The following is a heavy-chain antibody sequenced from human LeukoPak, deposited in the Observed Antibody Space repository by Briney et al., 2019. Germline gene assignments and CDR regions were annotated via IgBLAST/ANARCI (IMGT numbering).Heavy chain of an antibody. CDR2: MNPNSGDT. Sequence: ASVKVSCKASGYTFTSYDINWVRQATGQGLEWMGWMNPNSGDTGYAQNFQGRVTMTRDTSISTAYMELSSLRSEDTAVYYCARDGLGAHGYNYRGFDYWGQGTLVTVSS. D-gene: IGHD5-24*01. V-gene: IGHV1-8*01. CDR3: ARDGLGAHGYNYRGFDY. J-gene: IGHJ4*02. CDR1: GYTFTSYD.